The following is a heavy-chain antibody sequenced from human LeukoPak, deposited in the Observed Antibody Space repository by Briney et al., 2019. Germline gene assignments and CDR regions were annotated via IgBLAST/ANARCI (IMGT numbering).Heavy chain of an antibody. V-gene: IGHV3-23*01. J-gene: IGHJ1*01. CDR1: GFIYNNYA. CDR3: AKGGSSWSAYFQH. Sequence: PGGSLRLSCAASGFIYNNYAMSWVRQAPGKGLEWVSGISGSGGSTYYADSVKGRFTISRDNSKNTLYLQMSSLRAEDTAVYYCAKGGSSWSAYFQHWGQGTLVTVSS. CDR2: ISGSGGST. D-gene: IGHD6-13*01.